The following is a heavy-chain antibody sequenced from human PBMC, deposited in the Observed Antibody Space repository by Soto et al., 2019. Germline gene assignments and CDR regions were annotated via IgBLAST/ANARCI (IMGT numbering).Heavy chain of an antibody. D-gene: IGHD4-17*01. V-gene: IGHV1-69*13. CDR3: ARDLGYYGGNYYYYGMDV. Sequence: SVKVSCKASGGTFSSYAISWVRQAPGQGLEWMGGIIPIFGTANYAQKFQGRVTITADESTSTAYMELSSLGSEDTAVYYCARDLGYYGGNYYYYGMDVWGQGTTVTAP. CDR1: GGTFSSYA. J-gene: IGHJ6*02. CDR2: IIPIFGTA.